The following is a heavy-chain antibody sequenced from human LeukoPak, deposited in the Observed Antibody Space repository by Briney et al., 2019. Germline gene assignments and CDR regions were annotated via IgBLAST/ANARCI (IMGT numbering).Heavy chain of an antibody. D-gene: IGHD4-17*01. J-gene: IGHJ3*02. CDR1: GFTFSSYD. V-gene: IGHV3-13*01. Sequence: GGSLRLSSAASGFTFSSYDIHWVRQATGKGLEWVSAIGTAGDTYYPGSVKGRFTISRENAKNSLYLQMNSLRAEDTAVYYCARALDYGDAFDIWGQGTMVTVSS. CDR2: IGTAGDT. CDR3: ARALDYGDAFDI.